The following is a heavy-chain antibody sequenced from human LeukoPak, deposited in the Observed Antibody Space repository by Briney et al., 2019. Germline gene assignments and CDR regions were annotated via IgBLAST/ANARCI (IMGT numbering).Heavy chain of an antibody. CDR2: INLDGSST. D-gene: IGHD2-15*01. Sequence: GGSLGLSCAASGFTFRSYWMHWVRQAPGKGLVWVSRINLDGSSTTYADSVKGWFTIARDNAKNTLFLQMNSLRAEDTAVYYCARVGGYCSGGSCYSFDYWGQGALVTVSS. J-gene: IGHJ4*02. V-gene: IGHV3-74*01. CDR1: GFTFRSYW. CDR3: ARVGGYCSGGSCYSFDY.